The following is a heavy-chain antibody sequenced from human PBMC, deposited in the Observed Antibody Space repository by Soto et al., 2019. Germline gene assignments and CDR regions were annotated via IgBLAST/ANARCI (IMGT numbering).Heavy chain of an antibody. Sequence: QVQLQESGPGLVKPSETLSLTCTVSGGSISSYYWSWIRQPPGKGLEWIGYIYYSGSTNYNPSLKSRVTRSVDTSKNQFSLKLSSVTAADTAVYYCAREGYYDSSGYYYDAFDIWGQGTMVTVSS. CDR3: AREGYYDSSGYYYDAFDI. D-gene: IGHD3-22*01. V-gene: IGHV4-59*01. CDR1: GGSISSYY. J-gene: IGHJ3*02. CDR2: IYYSGST.